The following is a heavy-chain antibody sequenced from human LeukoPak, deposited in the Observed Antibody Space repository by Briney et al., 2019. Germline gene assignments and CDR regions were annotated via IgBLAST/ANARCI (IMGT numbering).Heavy chain of an antibody. CDR3: ARMNRYCSSTSCPYYFDY. CDR1: GYSFTSYW. V-gene: IGHV5-51*01. D-gene: IGHD2-2*01. CDR2: IYPVDSDT. Sequence: GESLKISCKGSGYSFTSYWSGWLGQLPGKGRDWMEIIYPVDSDTSYSTSFQGQVTISSEKSISTAYLQWSSLKASDTAMYYCARMNRYCSSTSCPYYFDYWGQGTLVTVSS. J-gene: IGHJ4*02.